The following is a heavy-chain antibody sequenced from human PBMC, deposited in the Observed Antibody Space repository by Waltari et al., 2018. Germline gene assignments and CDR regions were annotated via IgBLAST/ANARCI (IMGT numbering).Heavy chain of an antibody. D-gene: IGHD7-27*01. CDR2: ITSKSDGATT. CDR3: TTLDAPWGG. V-gene: IGHV3-15*01. CDR1: GFSFTTAW. Sequence: EVQMVESGGGSMKPGDSLRPSCVASGFSFTTAWLTWVRQAPGKGLEWVGRITSKSDGATTDYAAPVKGRFSISREDSQNMVFLQMNSLRTEDTAVYFCTTLDAPWGGWGHGTLVTVSS. J-gene: IGHJ4*01.